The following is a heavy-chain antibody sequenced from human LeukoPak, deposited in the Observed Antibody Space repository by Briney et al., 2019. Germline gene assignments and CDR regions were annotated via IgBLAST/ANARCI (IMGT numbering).Heavy chain of an antibody. CDR3: AKEGYSSGWNIRSFDY. J-gene: IGHJ4*02. Sequence: GGSLRLSCAASGFTFSDHAMSWVRQAPAKGLEWVSSINGNGGGSYYIDSVKGRFTVSRDTSNNMLYLQLNSLRAEDTAVYYCAKEGYSSGWNIRSFDYWGQGTLVTVSS. V-gene: IGHV3-23*01. CDR2: INGNGGGS. CDR1: GFTFSDHA. D-gene: IGHD6-19*01.